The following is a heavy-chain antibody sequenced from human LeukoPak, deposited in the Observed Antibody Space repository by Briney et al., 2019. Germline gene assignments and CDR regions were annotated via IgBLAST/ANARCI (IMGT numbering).Heavy chain of an antibody. CDR1: GGSFSGYY. J-gene: IGHJ4*02. D-gene: IGHD5-18*01. Sequence: PSETLSLTCAVYGGSFSGYYWSWIRQPPGKGLEWIGEINHSGSTNYNPSLKSRVTISVDTSKNQFSLKLSSVTAADTAVYYCARGGYSYGYEPYFDYWGQGTLVTVSS. CDR2: INHSGST. V-gene: IGHV4-34*01. CDR3: ARGGYSYGYEPYFDY.